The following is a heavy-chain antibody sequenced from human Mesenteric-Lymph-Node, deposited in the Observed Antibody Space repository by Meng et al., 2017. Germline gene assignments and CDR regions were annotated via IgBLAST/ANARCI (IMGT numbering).Heavy chain of an antibody. V-gene: IGHV1-69*13. CDR2: IIPIFGTA. D-gene: IGHD5-12*01. CDR1: GYTFTSYG. J-gene: IGHJ6*02. Sequence: SVKVSCKASGYTFTSYGISWVRQAPGQGLEWMGGIIPIFGTANYAQKFQGRLTITADESTSTAYMELSSLRSEDTAVYYCATPDWSDYDPGIHYYYGMDVWGQGTTVTVSS. CDR3: ATPDWSDYDPGIHYYYGMDV.